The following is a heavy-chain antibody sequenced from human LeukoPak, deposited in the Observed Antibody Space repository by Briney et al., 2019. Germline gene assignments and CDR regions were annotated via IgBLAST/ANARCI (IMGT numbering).Heavy chain of an antibody. CDR3: AKVMTACPDY. CDR2: ITASGGST. J-gene: IGHJ4*02. CDR1: GFTFSSYA. V-gene: IGHV3-23*01. D-gene: IGHD6-6*01. Sequence: PGGSLRLSCAASGFTFSSYAMIWVRQAPGKGLEWASAITASGGSTYYADAVKGRFTISRDNSKNTLYLQMNSLRAGDTAVYYCAKVMTACPDYWGQGTLVTVSS.